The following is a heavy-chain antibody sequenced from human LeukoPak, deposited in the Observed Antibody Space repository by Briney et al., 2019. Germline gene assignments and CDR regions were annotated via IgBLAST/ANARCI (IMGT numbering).Heavy chain of an antibody. V-gene: IGHV4-38-2*02. J-gene: IGHJ5*02. Sequence: KPSETLSLTCTVSGYSISSGYYWGWIRQPPGKGLEWIGSIYHSGSTYYNPSLKSRVTISVDTSKNQFSLKPSSVTAADTAVYYCAREVGATVSSSWFDPWGQGTLVTVSS. CDR2: IYHSGST. D-gene: IGHD1-26*01. CDR3: AREVGATVSSSWFDP. CDR1: GYSISSGYY.